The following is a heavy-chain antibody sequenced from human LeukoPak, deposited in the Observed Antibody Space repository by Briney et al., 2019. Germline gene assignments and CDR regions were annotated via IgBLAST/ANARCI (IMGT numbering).Heavy chain of an antibody. J-gene: IGHJ3*02. D-gene: IGHD5-12*01. Sequence: EXLSLTCTVSGGSISSYYWSWIRQPPGKGMEWIGYIYYSGSTNYNPSLKIRVTISVDTSKNQFSLKLSSVTAADTAVYYCARATLKAGNDAFDIWGQGTMVTVSS. CDR1: GGSISSYY. V-gene: IGHV4-59*01. CDR3: ARATLKAGNDAFDI. CDR2: IYYSGST.